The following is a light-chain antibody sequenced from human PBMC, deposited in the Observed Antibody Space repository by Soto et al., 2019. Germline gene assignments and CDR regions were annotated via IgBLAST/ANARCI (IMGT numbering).Light chain of an antibody. CDR3: QQYSTYWT. J-gene: IGKJ1*01. Sequence: DIQMTQSPSPLSASVGDRVTITCRASQTISSWLAWYQQKPGKAPKLLIYKASSLESVVPSRFSGSGSGTEFTLTISSLQPDDFATYHCQQYSTYWTFGQGTKVDIK. CDR1: QTISSW. V-gene: IGKV1-5*03. CDR2: KAS.